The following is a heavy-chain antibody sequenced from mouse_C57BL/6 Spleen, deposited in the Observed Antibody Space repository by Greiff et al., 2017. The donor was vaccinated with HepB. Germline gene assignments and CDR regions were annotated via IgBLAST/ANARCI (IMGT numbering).Heavy chain of an antibody. Sequence: VQLQQSGAELVKPGASVKLSCKASGYTFTSYWMHWVKQRPGQGLEWIGMIHPNSGSTNYNEKFKSKATLTVDKSSSTAYMQLSSLTSEDSAVYYCARYDYDAYWYFDVWGTGTTVTVSS. CDR2: IHPNSGST. J-gene: IGHJ1*03. CDR3: ARYDYDAYWYFDV. CDR1: GYTFTSYW. V-gene: IGHV1-64*01. D-gene: IGHD2-4*01.